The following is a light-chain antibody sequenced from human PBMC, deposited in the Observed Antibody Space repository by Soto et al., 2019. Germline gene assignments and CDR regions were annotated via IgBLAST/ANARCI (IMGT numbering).Light chain of an antibody. V-gene: IGLV2-14*01. CDR2: DVS. Sequence: QSALTQPASVSGSPGQSIAISCTGTSSDVGGYDYVSWYQQRPGKAPKLVIYDVSNRPSGVSNRFSGSKSGNTASLTISGLQAEDEDDYYCSSYTSSSTRVFGTGTNLTVL. J-gene: IGLJ1*01. CDR1: SSDVGGYDY. CDR3: SSYTSSSTRV.